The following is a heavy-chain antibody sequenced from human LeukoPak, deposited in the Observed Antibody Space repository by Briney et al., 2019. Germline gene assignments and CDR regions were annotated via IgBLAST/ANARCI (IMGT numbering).Heavy chain of an antibody. Sequence: SETLSLTCTVSGGSISSYYWSWIRQPPGKGLEWIGYIYHSGNANYDPSLKSRVTISVDTSKNQFSLKLSSVTAADTTVYFCARSVYDYYSYYGMDVWGQGTTVTVSS. J-gene: IGHJ6*02. D-gene: IGHD5/OR15-5a*01. CDR3: ARSVYDYYSYYGMDV. V-gene: IGHV4-59*08. CDR2: IYHSGNA. CDR1: GGSISSYY.